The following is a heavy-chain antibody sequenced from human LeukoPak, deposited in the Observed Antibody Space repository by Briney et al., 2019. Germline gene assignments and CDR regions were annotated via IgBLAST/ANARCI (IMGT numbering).Heavy chain of an antibody. Sequence: GASVKVSCKASGYTFTSYDINWVRQATGQGLEWMGWMNPNSGNTGYAQKFQGRVTMTKDTSISTAYMELSSLRSEDTAVYYCARGHYDSSDYYTFDYWGQGTLVTVSP. V-gene: IGHV1-8*01. D-gene: IGHD3-22*01. CDR2: MNPNSGNT. CDR1: GYTFTSYD. J-gene: IGHJ4*02. CDR3: ARGHYDSSDYYTFDY.